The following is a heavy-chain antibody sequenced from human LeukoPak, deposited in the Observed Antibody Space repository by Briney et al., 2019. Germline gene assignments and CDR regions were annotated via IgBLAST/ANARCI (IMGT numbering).Heavy chain of an antibody. CDR3: AKDYGGVGANYFDY. CDR1: GFTFSSSS. Sequence: GGSLRLSCAASGFTFSSSSISWVRQAPGKGLEWVSAITDAVGSTHYADSVKGRFTISSDNSKNTVYLQMNSLRAEDTAVYYCAKDYGGVGANYFDYWGQGTLVTVSS. D-gene: IGHD1-26*01. V-gene: IGHV3-23*01. CDR2: ITDAVGST. J-gene: IGHJ4*02.